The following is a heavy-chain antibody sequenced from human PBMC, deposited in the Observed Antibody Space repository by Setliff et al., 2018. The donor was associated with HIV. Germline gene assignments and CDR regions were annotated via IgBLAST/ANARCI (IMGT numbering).Heavy chain of an antibody. CDR1: GFTFSSYE. CDR3: ARVGVGATVFFDY. V-gene: IGHV3-48*03. D-gene: IGHD1-26*01. Sequence: GGSLRLSCAASGFTFSSYEMNWVRQAPGKGLEWVSDISSSGSTIYYADSVKGRFTISRDNAKNSLYPQMNSLRAEDTAVYYCARVGVGATVFFDYWGQGTLVTVSS. CDR2: ISSSGSTI. J-gene: IGHJ4*02.